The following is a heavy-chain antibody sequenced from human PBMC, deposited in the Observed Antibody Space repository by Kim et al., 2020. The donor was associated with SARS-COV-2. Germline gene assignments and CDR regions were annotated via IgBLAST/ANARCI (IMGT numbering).Heavy chain of an antibody. D-gene: IGHD3-10*01. CDR2: NK. V-gene: IGHV3-33*01. J-gene: IGHJ4*02. CDR3: ARPSSSHFDF. Sequence: NKYYADSDKGRFTISRDNSKNTLYLQMNSLRAEDTAVYYCARPSSSHFDFWGQGTLVTVSS.